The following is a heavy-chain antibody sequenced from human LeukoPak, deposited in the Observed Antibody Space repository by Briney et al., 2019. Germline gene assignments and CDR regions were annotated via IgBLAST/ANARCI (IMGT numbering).Heavy chain of an antibody. CDR3: AKARSAYFDWLFSYYGMDV. CDR2: IKSKTDGGTT. Sequence: GGSLGLSCAASGFTFSNAWMSWVRQAPGKGLEWVGRIKSKTDGGTTDYAAPVKGRFTISRDDSKNTLYLQMNSLRAEDTAVYYCAKARSAYFDWLFSYYGMDVWGQGTTVTVSS. V-gene: IGHV3-15*01. CDR1: GFTFSNAW. D-gene: IGHD3-9*01. J-gene: IGHJ6*02.